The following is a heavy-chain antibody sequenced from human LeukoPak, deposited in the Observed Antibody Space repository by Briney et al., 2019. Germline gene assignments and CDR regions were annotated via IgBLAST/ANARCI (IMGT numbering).Heavy chain of an antibody. CDR3: AKDHHSSGWYYFDY. V-gene: IGHV3-23*01. J-gene: IGHJ4*02. CDR2: ISGSGGST. CDR1: GFTFSSYW. D-gene: IGHD6-19*01. Sequence: GGSLRLSCAASGFTFSSYWMSWVRQAPGKGLEWVSDISGSGGSTYYADSVKGRFTISRDNSKNTLYLQMNSLRAEDTAVYYCAKDHHSSGWYYFDYWGQGTLVTVSS.